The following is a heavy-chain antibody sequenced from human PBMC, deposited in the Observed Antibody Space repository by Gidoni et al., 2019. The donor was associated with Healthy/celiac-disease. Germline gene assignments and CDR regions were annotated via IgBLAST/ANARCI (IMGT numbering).Heavy chain of an antibody. CDR3: AKVGSSTSPERTEETDYYYYYMDV. CDR1: GFTFSSYA. Sequence: QVPLVESGGGVVQPRRSLRLSCAASGFTFSSYAMHSLRQAPGKGLEWVAVITDDGSNKYYADSVKGRFTITIDNFKNTLYMQMNSRRAEDKAVYYCAKVGSSTSPERTEETDYYYYYMDVWGKGTTVTVSS. CDR2: ITDDGSNK. D-gene: IGHD2-2*01. V-gene: IGHV3-30*18. J-gene: IGHJ6*03.